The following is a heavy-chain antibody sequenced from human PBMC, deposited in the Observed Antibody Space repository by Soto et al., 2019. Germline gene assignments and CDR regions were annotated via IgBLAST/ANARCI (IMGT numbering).Heavy chain of an antibody. CDR1: GFTFSSYS. D-gene: IGHD6-6*01. Sequence: GGSLRLSCAASGFTFSSYSMNWVRQAPGKGLEWVSSISSSSSYIYYADSVKGRFTISRDNAKNSLYLQMNSLRAEDTAVYYCARPIAARLPDSHWGESRDYYYGMDVWGQGTTVTVSS. J-gene: IGHJ6*02. CDR3: ARPIAARLPDSHWGESRDYYYGMDV. V-gene: IGHV3-21*01. CDR2: ISSSSSYI.